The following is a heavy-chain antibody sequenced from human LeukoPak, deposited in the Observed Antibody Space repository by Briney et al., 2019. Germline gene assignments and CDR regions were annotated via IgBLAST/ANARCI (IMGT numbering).Heavy chain of an antibody. D-gene: IGHD6-6*01. CDR2: ISAYNGNT. CDR1: GYTFTSYG. CDR3: ARAMSIAARLQTIFDY. J-gene: IGHJ4*02. V-gene: IGHV1-18*01. Sequence: ASVKVSCKASGYTFTSYGISWVRQAPGQGLEWMGWISAYNGNTNYAQKLQGRVTMTTDTSTSTAYMELRSLRSDDTAVYYCARAMSIAARLQTIFDYWGQGTLVTVSS.